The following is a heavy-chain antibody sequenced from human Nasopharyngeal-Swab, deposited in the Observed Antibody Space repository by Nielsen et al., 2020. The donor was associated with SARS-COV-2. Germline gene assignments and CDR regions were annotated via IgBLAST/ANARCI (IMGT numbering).Heavy chain of an antibody. CDR3: AKEGATGWFDP. CDR1: GVSITRQY. J-gene: IGHJ5*02. V-gene: IGHV4-59*11. CDR2: ISHNSGT. Sequence: SETLSLTCTVSGVSITRQYWSWIRQPPGKGLEWIGYISHNSGTSYNPSLKSRVTMFMDTSKNQFFLRLRSVTAADTAVYYCAKEGATGWFDPWGQGTLVTVSS.